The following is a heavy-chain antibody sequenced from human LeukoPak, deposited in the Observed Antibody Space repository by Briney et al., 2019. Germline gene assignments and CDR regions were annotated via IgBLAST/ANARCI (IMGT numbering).Heavy chain of an antibody. V-gene: IGHV3-74*01. D-gene: IGHD2-15*01. CDR1: GFTFSSYS. J-gene: IGHJ4*02. CDR3: ARTFAAAHIDY. Sequence: PGGSLRLSCAASGFTFSSYSMNWVRQAPGKGLVWVSRIKSDGSSTTYADSVKGRFTISRDNAKNTLYLEMNSLRAEDTAVYYCARTFAAAHIDYWGQGTLVTVSS. CDR2: IKSDGSST.